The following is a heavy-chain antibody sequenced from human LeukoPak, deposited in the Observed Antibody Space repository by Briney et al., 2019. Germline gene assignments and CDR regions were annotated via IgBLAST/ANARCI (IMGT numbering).Heavy chain of an antibody. CDR3: ARSVVSTYWYFDL. J-gene: IGHJ2*01. V-gene: IGHV3-74*01. CDR1: GFIFSSYW. Sequence: GGSLRLSCAASGFIFSSYWMHWVRQVPGKGLVWVSRVYTDGTTTDFADSVKGRFTISRDNAKNTLYLQMDSLRAEDTAMYYCARSVVSTYWYFDLWGRGTLVTVSS. D-gene: IGHD4-23*01. CDR2: VYTDGTTT.